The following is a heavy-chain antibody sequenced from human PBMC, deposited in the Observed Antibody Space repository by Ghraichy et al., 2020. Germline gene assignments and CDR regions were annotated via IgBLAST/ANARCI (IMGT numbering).Heavy chain of an antibody. CDR1: GFIFSRYS. J-gene: IGHJ4*02. CDR2: ISSGSDTI. D-gene: IGHD6-19*01. CDR3: VSTMDNDGWSGWAY. V-gene: IGHV3-48*02. Sequence: LSLTCAASGFIFSRYSMNWVRQAPGKGLEWVSYISSGSDTIYYTASVKGRFTISRDNAKNSLYLQMNGLRDEDTAVYYCVSTMDNDGWSGWAYWGQGSLVTVSS.